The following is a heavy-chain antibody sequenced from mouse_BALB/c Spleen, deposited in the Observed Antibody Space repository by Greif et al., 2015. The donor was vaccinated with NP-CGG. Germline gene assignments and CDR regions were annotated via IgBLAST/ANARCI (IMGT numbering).Heavy chain of an antibody. CDR2: INPSSGYT. CDR1: GYTFTSYT. D-gene: IGHD1-1*01. J-gene: IGHJ2*01. V-gene: IGHV1-4*01. CDR3: ARSGIITWNYFDY. Sequence: VQLVESGAELARPGASVKMSCKASGYTFTSYTMHWVKQRPGQGLEWIGYINPSSGYTNYNQKFKDKATLTADKSSSTAYMQLSILTSEDSAVYYCARSGIITWNYFDYWGQGTTLTVSS.